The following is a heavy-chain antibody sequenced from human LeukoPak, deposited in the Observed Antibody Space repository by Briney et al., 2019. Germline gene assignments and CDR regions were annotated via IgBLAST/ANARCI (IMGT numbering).Heavy chain of an antibody. Sequence: ASETLSLTCAVYGGSFSGYSWSWIRQPPGKGLEWIGEITHSGSANYNPSLKSRVTMSLDTSKNQFSLNLRSVTAADTAVYYCARDLRGYSPFDYSGQGTLVTVSS. V-gene: IGHV4-34*01. CDR3: ARDLRGYSPFDY. CDR1: GGSFSGYS. CDR2: ITHSGSA. J-gene: IGHJ4*02. D-gene: IGHD5-18*01.